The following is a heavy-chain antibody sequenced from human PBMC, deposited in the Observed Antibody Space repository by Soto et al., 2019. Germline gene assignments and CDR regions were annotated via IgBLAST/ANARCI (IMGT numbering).Heavy chain of an antibody. CDR3: ARANYFDRSGYHEY. Sequence: GESLKISCKGSGYSFTSYWIGWVRQMPGKGLEWMGVIYPGDSDTRYSPSFQGQVTISVNNSVSTAYLQWSSLEASDTAMYYCARANYFDRSGYHEYWGQGTLVTVSS. CDR1: GYSFTSYW. CDR2: IYPGDSDT. V-gene: IGHV5-51*01. D-gene: IGHD3-22*01. J-gene: IGHJ4*02.